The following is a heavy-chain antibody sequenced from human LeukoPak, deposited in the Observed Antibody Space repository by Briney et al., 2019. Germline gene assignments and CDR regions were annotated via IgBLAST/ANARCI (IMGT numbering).Heavy chain of an antibody. D-gene: IGHD3-22*01. CDR2: ISYDGSNK. J-gene: IGHJ4*02. Sequence: GGSLRLSCAASGFTFSSYAMHWVRQAPGKGLEWVAVISYDGSNKYYADSVKGRFTISRDNSKDTLYLQMNSLRAEDTAVYCCARHVVAVGFDYWGQGTLVTVSS. CDR3: ARHVVAVGFDY. CDR1: GFTFSSYA. V-gene: IGHV3-30*04.